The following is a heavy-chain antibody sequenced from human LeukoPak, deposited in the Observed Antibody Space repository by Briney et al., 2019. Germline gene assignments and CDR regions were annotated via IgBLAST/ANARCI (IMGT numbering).Heavy chain of an antibody. V-gene: IGHV3-23*01. CDR2: ISGSGGST. Sequence: GGSLRLSCAASGFTFSSYAMSWVRQAPGKGLEWVSAISGSGGSTYYADSVKGRFTISRDNSKNTLYLQMNSLRAEDTAVYYCAKLYDFWSGLYSWPFDYWGQGTLVTVSS. D-gene: IGHD3-3*01. CDR3: AKLYDFWSGLYSWPFDY. CDR1: GFTFSSYA. J-gene: IGHJ4*02.